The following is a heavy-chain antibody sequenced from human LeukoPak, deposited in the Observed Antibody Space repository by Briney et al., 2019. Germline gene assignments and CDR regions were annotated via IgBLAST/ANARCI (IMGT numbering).Heavy chain of an antibody. CDR1: GYTFTGYY. CDR2: INPNSGGT. V-gene: IGHV1-2*02. CDR3: ARSKPKRYYYYYMDV. Sequence: ASVKVSCKASGYTFTGYYMHWVRQAPGQGLERMGWINPNSGGTNYAQKFQGRVTMTRDTSISTAYMELSRLRSDDTAVYYCARSKPKRYYYYYMDVWGKGTTVTVSS. J-gene: IGHJ6*03.